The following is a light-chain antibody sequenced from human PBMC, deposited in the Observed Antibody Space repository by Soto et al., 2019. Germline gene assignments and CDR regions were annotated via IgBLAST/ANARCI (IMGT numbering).Light chain of an antibody. CDR3: SSFTSTSTRL. Sequence: LTQPASVSGSPGQSITISCTGTSSDIGSYDYVSWYQQHPGKAPNLIIYEVTDRPSGVPNRFSGSKSGDTASLTISGLQAEDEADYYCSSFTSTSTRLFGSGTKVTVL. J-gene: IGLJ1*01. CDR1: SSDIGSYDY. V-gene: IGLV2-14*01. CDR2: EVT.